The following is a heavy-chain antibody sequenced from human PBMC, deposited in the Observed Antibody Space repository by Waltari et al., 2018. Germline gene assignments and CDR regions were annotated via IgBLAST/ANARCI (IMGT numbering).Heavy chain of an antibody. V-gene: IGHV3-23*03. CDR1: GFTFSSYA. J-gene: IGHJ4*02. CDR2: IYSGGSP. Sequence: VQLVESGGGVVQPGRSLRLSCAASGFTFSSYAMSWVRQAPGKGLEWVSVIYSGGSPYYADSVKGRFTISRDNSKNTLYLQMNSLRAEDTAVYYCAKDWDYGEYGFFDYWGQGTLVTVSS. D-gene: IGHD4-17*01. CDR3: AKDWDYGEYGFFDY.